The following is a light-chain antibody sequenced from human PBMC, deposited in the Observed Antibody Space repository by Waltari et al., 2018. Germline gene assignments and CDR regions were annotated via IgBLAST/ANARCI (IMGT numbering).Light chain of an antibody. CDR2: DAS. CDR3: QQYDNLPS. Sequence: DIQMTQSPSSLSASVGYRVTITCQASQDISNYLNWYQQKPGKAPKLRIYDASNLETGVPLRFSGGGSATDFTSTISSLQPVDIATYYCQQYDNLPSFGQGTKLEIK. V-gene: IGKV1-33*01. CDR1: QDISNY. J-gene: IGKJ2*01.